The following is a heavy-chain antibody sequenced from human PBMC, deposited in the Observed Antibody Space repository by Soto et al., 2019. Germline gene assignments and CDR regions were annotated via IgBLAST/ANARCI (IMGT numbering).Heavy chain of an antibody. Sequence: GGSLRLSCAASGFAVSDNYMSWVRQAPGKGLEWVSFIYSDGSTYYADSVKGRFTISRGNSENTVSLQMSSLRVDDTALYYCAREWRNYFDSWGRGTLVTVSS. D-gene: IGHD3-3*01. CDR3: AREWRNYFDS. V-gene: IGHV3-66*01. J-gene: IGHJ4*02. CDR1: GFAVSDNY. CDR2: IYSDGST.